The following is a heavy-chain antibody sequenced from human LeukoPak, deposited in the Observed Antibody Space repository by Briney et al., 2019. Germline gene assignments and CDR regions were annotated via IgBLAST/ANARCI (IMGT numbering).Heavy chain of an antibody. D-gene: IGHD4-17*01. J-gene: IGHJ4*02. Sequence: GASVKVACKVSGYTLTELSMHWVRQAPGKGLEWMGGFDPEDGETIYAQKFQGRVTMTRDTSTSTVYMELSSLRSEDTAVYYCARDRRYGDYRSSFGYWGQGTLVTVSS. CDR1: GYTLTELS. V-gene: IGHV1-24*01. CDR2: FDPEDGET. CDR3: ARDRRYGDYRSSFGY.